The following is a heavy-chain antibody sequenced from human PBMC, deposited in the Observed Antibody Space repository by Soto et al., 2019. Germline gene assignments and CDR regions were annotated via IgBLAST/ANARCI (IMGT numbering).Heavy chain of an antibody. CDR3: AKDMKNARFLEWLLPYGMDV. V-gene: IGHV3-43*01. CDR2: ISWDGGST. D-gene: IGHD3-3*01. Sequence: GGSLRLSCAASGFTFDDYTMHWVRQAPGKGLEWVSLISWDGGSTYYAGSVKGRFTISRDNSKNSLYLQMNSLRTEDTALYYCAKDMKNARFLEWLLPYGMDVWGQGTTVTVSS. CDR1: GFTFDDYT. J-gene: IGHJ6*02.